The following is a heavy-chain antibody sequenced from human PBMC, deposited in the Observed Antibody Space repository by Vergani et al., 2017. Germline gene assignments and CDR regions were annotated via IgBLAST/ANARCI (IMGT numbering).Heavy chain of an antibody. CDR2: INHSGST. D-gene: IGHD6-6*01. Sequence: QVQLQQWGAGLLKPSETLSLTCAVYGGSFSGYYWSWIRQPPGKGLEWIGEINHSGSTNYNPSLKSRVTISVDTSKNQFSLKLSSVTAAATAVYYCARGRRGSSSRYFDYWGQGTLVTVSS. J-gene: IGHJ4*02. CDR1: GGSFSGYY. CDR3: ARGRRGSSSRYFDY. V-gene: IGHV4-34*01.